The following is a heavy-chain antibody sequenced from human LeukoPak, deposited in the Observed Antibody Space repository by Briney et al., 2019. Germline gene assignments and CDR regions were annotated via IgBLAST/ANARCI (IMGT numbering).Heavy chain of an antibody. Sequence: GGSLRLSCAASGFTFKSYLMAWVRQAPGKGLEWISGISGNGVLTYYADSVKGRFTVSRDNSQNTLSLQMNSLRAEDTAAYYCARDRTSRRLLLWFGEGPLDYWGQGTLVTVSS. CDR3: ARDRTSRRLLLWFGEGPLDY. CDR1: GFTFKSYL. D-gene: IGHD3-10*01. CDR2: ISGNGVLT. V-gene: IGHV3-23*01. J-gene: IGHJ4*02.